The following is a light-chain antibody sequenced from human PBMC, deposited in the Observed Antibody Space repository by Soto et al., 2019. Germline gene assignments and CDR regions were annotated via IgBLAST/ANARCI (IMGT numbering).Light chain of an antibody. Sequence: DIQMTQSPSSLSSSVGDRVTITCRASQAVSTSLAWYQQKPGKVPKVLIYAASILHSGFTARFSGSGSGTDFTLNISSLQPEYVATYYCQKYNSSPLTFGGGTKVEI. CDR3: QKYNSSPLT. J-gene: IGKJ4*02. V-gene: IGKV1-27*01. CDR2: AAS. CDR1: QAVSTS.